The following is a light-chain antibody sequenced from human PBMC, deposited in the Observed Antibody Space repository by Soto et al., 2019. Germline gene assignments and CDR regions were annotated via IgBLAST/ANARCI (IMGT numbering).Light chain of an antibody. V-gene: IGKV4-1*01. CDR2: WAS. CDR1: QSLLYNSNNRNY. J-gene: IGKJ1*01. CDR3: QQYLITPPT. Sequence: DIVMSQSPDSLAVSLGERATIDCKSSQSLLYNSNNRNYLAWYQQKPGQPPTLLIHWASTRESGVPDRFSGSGFWTDFTLTFLCLKTEDWALYECQQYLITPPTFGQGTKVEIK.